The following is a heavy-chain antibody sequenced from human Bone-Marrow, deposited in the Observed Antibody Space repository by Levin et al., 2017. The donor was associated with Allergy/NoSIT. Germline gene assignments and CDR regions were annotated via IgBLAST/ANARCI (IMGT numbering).Heavy chain of an antibody. D-gene: IGHD6-13*01. CDR1: GFTFSSYG. CDR2: ISFDGTNK. J-gene: IGHJ4*02. V-gene: IGHV3-30*03. Sequence: SGGSLRLSCAASGFTFSSYGMHWVRQAPGKGLEWVAVISFDGTNKDYRDSVKGRFTISRDNSNNTLYLQMTSLRPEDTAVYYCATVGFGSSCDYPFDLWGQGALVTVSS. CDR3: ATVGFGSSCDYPFDL.